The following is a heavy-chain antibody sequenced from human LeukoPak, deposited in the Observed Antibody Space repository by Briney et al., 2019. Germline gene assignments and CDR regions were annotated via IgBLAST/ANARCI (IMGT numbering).Heavy chain of an antibody. CDR3: ARESGQYCSGGSCYRYYYYMDV. D-gene: IGHD2-15*01. J-gene: IGHJ6*03. V-gene: IGHV1-2*02. CDR1: GYTFTGYY. CDR2: INPNSGGT. Sequence: ASVKVSCKASGYTFTGYYMHWVRQAPGQGLEWMGWINPNSGGTNYAQKFQGRVTVTRDTSISTAYMELSRLRSDDTAVYYCARESGQYCSGGSCYRYYYYMDVWGKGTTVTVSS.